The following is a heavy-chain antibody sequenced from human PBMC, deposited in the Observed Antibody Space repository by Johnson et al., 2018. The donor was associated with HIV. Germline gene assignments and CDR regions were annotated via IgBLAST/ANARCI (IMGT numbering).Heavy chain of an antibody. CDR2: ISSSGSII. D-gene: IGHD4-17*01. CDR1: GFTFSDYY. CDR3: ARLKYGDYGDAFDI. V-gene: IGHV3-11*04. Sequence: QVQLVESGGGVVRPGGSLRLSCAASGFTFSDYYMSWIRQAPGKGLEWVSYISSSGSIIYYADSVKGRFTISRDNTKNSLYLQINSLRAEDTAVYYCARLKYGDYGDAFDIWGQGTMVTVSS. J-gene: IGHJ3*02.